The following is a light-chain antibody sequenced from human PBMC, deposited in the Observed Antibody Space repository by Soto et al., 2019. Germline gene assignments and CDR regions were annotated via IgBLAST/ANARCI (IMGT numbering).Light chain of an antibody. CDR2: DAS. CDR1: QSIDNW. V-gene: IGKV1-5*01. CDR3: QQYSSYPYT. J-gene: IGKJ2*01. Sequence: DIQMTQSPSTLSASVGDRVSITCRASQSIDNWLAWYQQKPGKAPKLLIYDASSLESGVPSRFSGSGSGTEFTLTISSRQPDDFATYSCQQYSSYPYTFGQGTKLEVK.